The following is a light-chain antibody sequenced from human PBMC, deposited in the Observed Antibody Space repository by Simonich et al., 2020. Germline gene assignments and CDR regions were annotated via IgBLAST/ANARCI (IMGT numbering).Light chain of an antibody. CDR2: GNH. V-gene: IGLV1-40*01. J-gene: IGLJ2*01. CDR3: QSYDSSLSGSV. Sequence: QSVLTQPPSVSGAPGQRVTISCTGSSSNIGAGYDVHWYQQPPGTAPKLLIYGNHNRPSGVPDLFSGSKSGTSASLAITGLQAEDEADYYCQSYDSSLSGSVFGGGTKLTVL. CDR1: SSNIGAGYD.